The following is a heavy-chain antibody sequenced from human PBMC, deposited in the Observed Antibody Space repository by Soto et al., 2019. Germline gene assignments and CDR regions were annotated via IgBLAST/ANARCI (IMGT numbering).Heavy chain of an antibody. CDR2: IYYSGST. D-gene: IGHD5-12*01. CDR1: GGSISSYY. V-gene: IGHV4-59*01. J-gene: IGHJ4*02. Sequence: QVQLQESGPGLVKPSETLSLTCTVSGGSISSYYWSWIRQPPGKGLEWIGYIYYSGSTNYNPSLKSRVTISVDTSKNQFSLNLSSVTAADTAVYYCARARGWLQLFDYWGQGTLVTVSS. CDR3: ARARGWLQLFDY.